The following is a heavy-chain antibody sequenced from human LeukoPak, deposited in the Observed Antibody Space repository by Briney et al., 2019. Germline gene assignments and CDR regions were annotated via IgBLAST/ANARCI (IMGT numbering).Heavy chain of an antibody. J-gene: IGHJ4*02. V-gene: IGHV3-74*01. CDR2: INGDGSTT. Sequence: GGSLGLSCEASTFTFSTYWMHWVRQAPGKGLVWVSYINGDGSTTNYADSVKGRLTISRDNAKNTLYLQMNSLRAEDTAVYYCATGSGSYYDSWGLGTLVTVSS. D-gene: IGHD3-10*01. CDR1: TFTFSTYW. CDR3: ATGSGSYYDS.